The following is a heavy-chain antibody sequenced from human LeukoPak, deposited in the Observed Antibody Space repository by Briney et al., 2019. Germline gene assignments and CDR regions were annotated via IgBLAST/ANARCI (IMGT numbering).Heavy chain of an antibody. CDR2: IRYDGSVE. V-gene: IGHV3-30*02. Sequence: GGSLRLSCAASGFTFSRFGMHWVRQAPGKGLEWVAFIRYDGSVEYYADAVKGRFTISRDNAKDTLFLHMNSLRVDDTAVYYCAKKLPGTIVYLYYWGQGTLFTVSS. CDR3: AKKLPGTIVYLYY. CDR1: GFTFSRFG. D-gene: IGHD1-1*01. J-gene: IGHJ4*02.